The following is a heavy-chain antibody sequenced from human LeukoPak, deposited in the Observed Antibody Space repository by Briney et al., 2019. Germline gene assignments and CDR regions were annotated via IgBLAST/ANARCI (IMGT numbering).Heavy chain of an antibody. J-gene: IGHJ4*02. CDR2: INPNSGGT. D-gene: IGHD6-13*01. Sequence: GASVKVPCKASGYTFTGYYMHWVRQAPGQGLEWMGWINPNSGGTNYAQKFQGRVTMTRDTSISTAYMELSRLRSDDTAVYYCAKLWDGSSSWSPFDYWGQGTLVTVSS. CDR1: GYTFTGYY. V-gene: IGHV1-2*02. CDR3: AKLWDGSSSWSPFDY.